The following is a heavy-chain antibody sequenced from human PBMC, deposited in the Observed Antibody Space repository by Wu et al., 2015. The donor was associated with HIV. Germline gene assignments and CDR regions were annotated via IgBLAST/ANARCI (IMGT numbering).Heavy chain of an antibody. Sequence: QVQLVQSGPEVKKPGSSVKVSCKSSGDSFSGYGINWVRQAPGQGLEWMGRIIPGSGTIVYAQKFQGSVTLSADESTSTVFLEMTSLTFEDTAVYYCARGYSSGWPSDSDYLDHWGQGTLVTVSS. V-gene: IGHV1-69*13. CDR2: IIPGSGTI. CDR1: GDSFSGYG. J-gene: IGHJ4*02. D-gene: IGHD6-19*01. CDR3: ARGYSSGWPSDSDYLDH.